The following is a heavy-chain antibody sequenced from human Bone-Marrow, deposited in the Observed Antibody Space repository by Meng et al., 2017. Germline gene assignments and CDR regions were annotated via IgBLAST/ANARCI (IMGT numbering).Heavy chain of an antibody. CDR2: IYYTENT. D-gene: IGHD2-15*01. J-gene: IGHJ5*02. Sequence: VHVHESGPGLVRPAQSLSLTCSVSGGSINSAGYYWSWIRQHPGKGLEWIGYIYYTENTYYNPSLKSPMTISLDKSKNQFSLKLNSVTVADTAVYYCARGRASCSSGGCSLGWFDPWGQGTLVTVSS. CDR3: ARGRASCSSGGCSLGWFDP. V-gene: IGHV4-31*01. CDR1: GGSINSAGYY.